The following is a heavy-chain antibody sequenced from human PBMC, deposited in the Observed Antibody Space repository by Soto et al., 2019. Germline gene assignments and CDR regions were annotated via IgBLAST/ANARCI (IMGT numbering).Heavy chain of an antibody. V-gene: IGHV1-46*03. D-gene: IGHD3-10*01. CDR2: INPSGGST. CDR1: GYTFTSYY. J-gene: IGHJ6*02. Sequence: GASVKVSCKASGYTFTSYYMHWVRQAPGQGLEWMGIINPSGGSTSYAQKFQGRVTMTRDTSTSTVYMELSSLRSEDTAVYYCARGGLGEDYYYGMDVWGQGTTVTVSS. CDR3: ARGGLGEDYYYGMDV.